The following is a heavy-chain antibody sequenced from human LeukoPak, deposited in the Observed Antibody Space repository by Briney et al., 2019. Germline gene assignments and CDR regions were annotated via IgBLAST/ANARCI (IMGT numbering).Heavy chain of an antibody. V-gene: IGHV4-61*02. CDR2: IYTSGST. J-gene: IGHJ4*02. CDR1: GGSISSGSYY. D-gene: IGHD2-2*01. CDR3: AREGYCSSTSCYQFDY. Sequence: SETLSLTCTVSGGSISSGSYYWGWLRQPAGKGVEWIGRIYTSGSTNYNPSLKSRVTISVDTSKNQFSLKLSSVTAADTAAYYCAREGYCSSTSCYQFDYWGQGTLVTVSS.